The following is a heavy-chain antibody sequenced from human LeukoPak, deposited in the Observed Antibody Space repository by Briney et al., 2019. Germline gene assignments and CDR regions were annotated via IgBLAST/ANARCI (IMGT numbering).Heavy chain of an antibody. CDR1: GYTFTRYA. V-gene: IGHV1-3*01. J-gene: IGHJ5*02. Sequence: GPSVNLSCEVSGYTFTRYAMHCVRQAPGRRREGMGWNNAGKGNTKYTQKLKGRDTYNRERSANTAYIEVNRLRSEDTAVYYCARDGRYCSGGSCYSYNWFDPWGQGTLVAVSS. CDR3: ARDGRYCSGGSCYSYNWFDP. D-gene: IGHD2-15*01. CDR2: NNAGKGNT.